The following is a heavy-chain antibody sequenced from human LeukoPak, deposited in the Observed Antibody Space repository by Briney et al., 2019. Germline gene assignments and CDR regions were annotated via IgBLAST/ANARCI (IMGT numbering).Heavy chain of an antibody. CDR3: AKEGYYDSSGYFDY. J-gene: IGHJ4*02. V-gene: IGHV3-7*01. CDR2: INIDGSEK. CDR1: GFTFGNYW. D-gene: IGHD3-22*01. Sequence: GGSLRLSCAASGFTFGNYWMSWVRQAPGKGLEWVAHINIDGSEKYYVDSVKGRFTISRDNSKNTLYLQMNSLRAEDTAVYYCAKEGYYDSSGYFDYWGQGTLVTVSS.